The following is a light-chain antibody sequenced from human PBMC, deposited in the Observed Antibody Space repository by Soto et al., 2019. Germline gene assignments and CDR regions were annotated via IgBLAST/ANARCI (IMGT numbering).Light chain of an antibody. Sequence: QSVLTQPPSVSGAPGQTVTISCTGSSSNIGAGYDVHWYQQLPGTAPKLLIYGNSNRPSRVPDRFSGSKSGTSASLAITGLQAEDEADYYCQSYDSSLSGWVFGGGTKLTVL. V-gene: IGLV1-40*01. CDR1: SSNIGAGYD. CDR3: QSYDSSLSGWV. J-gene: IGLJ3*02. CDR2: GNS.